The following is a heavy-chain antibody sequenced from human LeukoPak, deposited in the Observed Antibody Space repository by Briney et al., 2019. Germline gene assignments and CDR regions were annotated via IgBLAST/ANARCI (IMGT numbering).Heavy chain of an antibody. J-gene: IGHJ6*03. CDR2: INHSGST. V-gene: IGHV4-34*01. CDR3: ARGGLRGGYSYGYDYYYYMDV. D-gene: IGHD5-18*01. CDR1: GGSFSGYY. Sequence: KPSETLSLTCAVYGGSFSGYYWSWIRQPPGKGLEWIGEINHSGSTNYNPSLKRRVTISVDTSKNQFSLKLSSVTAADTAVYYCARGGLRGGYSYGYDYYYYMDVWGKGTTVTVSS.